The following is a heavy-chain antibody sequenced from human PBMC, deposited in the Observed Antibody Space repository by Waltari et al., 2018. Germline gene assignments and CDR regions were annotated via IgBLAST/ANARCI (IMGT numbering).Heavy chain of an antibody. CDR2: IKSEGDGGTT. CDR3: ATDYGDFLGV. V-gene: IGHV3-15*01. Sequence: GGLVKPGGSLRLSCVVSGFTFTKAWMSWVRQGPGKGLEWVGRIKSEGDGGTTDYATPLKGRISLSRDDSKNTVYLQMNTLKAEDTGVYFCATDYGDFLGVWGPGTTVTV. D-gene: IGHD3-10*01. J-gene: IGHJ6*02. CDR1: GFTFTKAW.